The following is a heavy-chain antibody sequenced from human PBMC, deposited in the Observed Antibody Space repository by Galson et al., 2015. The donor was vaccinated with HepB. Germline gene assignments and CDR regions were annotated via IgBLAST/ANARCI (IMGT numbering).Heavy chain of an antibody. CDR1: RYTFTDYD. CDR3: ARHSLVSVGALDI. V-gene: IGHV1-18*01. D-gene: IGHD2-21*01. J-gene: IGHJ3*02. CDR2: FSAHSGNT. Sequence: SVKVSCKASRYTFTDYDISWVRQAPGQGLEWLGWFSAHSGNTKYAQKFQGRVAMTRDTSTSTAHVELRSLRSDDTAIYYCARHSLVSVGALDIWGQGTMVTVSS.